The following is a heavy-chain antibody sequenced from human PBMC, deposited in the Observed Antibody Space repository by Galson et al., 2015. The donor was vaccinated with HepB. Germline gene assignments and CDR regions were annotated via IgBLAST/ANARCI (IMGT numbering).Heavy chain of an antibody. CDR3: ARAGGSSSSYYYYGMDV. V-gene: IGHV3-23*01. D-gene: IGHD6-6*01. J-gene: IGHJ6*02. CDR1: GFTFSTYS. CDR2: ISGSGGST. Sequence: SLRLSCAASGFTFSTYSMNWVRQAPGKGLEWVSAISGSGGSTYYADSVKGRFTISRDNSKNTLYLQMNSLRAEDTAVFYCARAGGSSSSYYYYGMDVWGQGTAVTVSS.